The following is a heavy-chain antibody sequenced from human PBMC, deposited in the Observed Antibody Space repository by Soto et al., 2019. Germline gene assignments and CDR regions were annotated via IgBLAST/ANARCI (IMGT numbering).Heavy chain of an antibody. D-gene: IGHD3-3*01. J-gene: IGHJ4*02. CDR2: ISYDGSNK. Sequence: QVQLVEAGGGVVQPGRSLRLSCAGSGFTFSSYAMHWVRQAPGKGLEWVAVISYDGSNKYYADSVKGRFTISRDNSKNTLYLQMNSLRVEDTAVYYCEREIERLLGYWGQGTLVTVST. V-gene: IGHV3-30-3*01. CDR3: EREIERLLGY. CDR1: GFTFSSYA.